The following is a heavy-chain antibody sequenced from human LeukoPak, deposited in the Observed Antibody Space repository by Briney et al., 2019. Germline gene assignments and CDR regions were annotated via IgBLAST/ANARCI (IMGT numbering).Heavy chain of an antibody. Sequence: SVKVSCKASGGTFSSYAISWVRQAPGQGLEWMGRIIPILGIANYAQKFQGRVTITADKSTSTAYMELSSLRSEDTAVYYCARDLVVAATDPHDAFDIWGQGTMVTVSS. V-gene: IGHV1-69*04. CDR2: IIPILGIA. D-gene: IGHD2-15*01. CDR1: GGTFSSYA. J-gene: IGHJ3*02. CDR3: ARDLVVAATDPHDAFDI.